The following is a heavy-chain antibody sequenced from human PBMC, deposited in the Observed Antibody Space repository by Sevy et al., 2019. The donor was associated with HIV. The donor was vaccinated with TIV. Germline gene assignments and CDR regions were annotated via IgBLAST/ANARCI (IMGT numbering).Heavy chain of an antibody. Sequence: SETLSLICTVSGGSMNGNYWNWIRQPPGKGLEYIGYVYYTGSTSSNPSLKSRVSISVDTSKNQFSLELGSVTAADTAVYYCARDRDGGVGSTYFDYWGQGILVTVSS. J-gene: IGHJ4*02. V-gene: IGHV4-59*01. CDR1: GGSMNGNY. D-gene: IGHD1-26*01. CDR2: VYYTGST. CDR3: ARDRDGGVGSTYFDY.